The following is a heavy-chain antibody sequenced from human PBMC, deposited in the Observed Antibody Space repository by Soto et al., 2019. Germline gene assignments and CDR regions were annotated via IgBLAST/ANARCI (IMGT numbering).Heavy chain of an antibody. V-gene: IGHV1-3*04. CDR2: INTGNGDT. D-gene: IGHD6-13*01. J-gene: IGHJ4*02. CDR3: ARPYSNSWSTYFDY. Sequence: ASVKVSCTTSGYSFTTYFMHWVRQAPGQRLEWMGWINTGNGDTKYSQQFQGRVTIARDTSASTTYMELSSLRSEDTAVYYCARPYSNSWSTYFDYWGQGTLVTVSS. CDR1: GYSFTTYF.